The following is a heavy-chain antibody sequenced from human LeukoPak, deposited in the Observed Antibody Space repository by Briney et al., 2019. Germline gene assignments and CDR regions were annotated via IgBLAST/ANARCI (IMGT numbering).Heavy chain of an antibody. V-gene: IGHV3-74*01. J-gene: IGHJ4*02. CDR2: ISGDEIWT. CDR1: GFTLSNHW. CDR3: AKDSTPDY. Sequence: GGSLRLSCAASGFTLSNHWMHWVRQAPGKGLVWVSRISGDEIWTSYADSVKGRFIISRDNAKDTLYLQMNSLRAEDTAVYYCAKDSTPDYWGQGTLVTVSS.